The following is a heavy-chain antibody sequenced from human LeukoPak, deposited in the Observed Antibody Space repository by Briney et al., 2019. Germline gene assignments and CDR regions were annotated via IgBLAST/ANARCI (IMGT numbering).Heavy chain of an antibody. CDR2: IYTSGST. J-gene: IGHJ6*03. D-gene: IGHD6-6*01. Sequence: TSETLSLTCTVSGGSISSYYWSWIRQPAGKGLEWMGRIYTSGSTNYNPSLKSRVTMSVGTSKNQFSLKLSSVTAADTAVYYCAREIAARPYYYYYMDVWGKGTTVTVSS. CDR3: AREIAARPYYYYYMDV. CDR1: GGSISSYY. V-gene: IGHV4-4*07.